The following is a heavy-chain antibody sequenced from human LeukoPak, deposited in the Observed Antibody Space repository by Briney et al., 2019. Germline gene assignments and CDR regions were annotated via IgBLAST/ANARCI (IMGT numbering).Heavy chain of an antibody. J-gene: IGHJ3*01. Sequence: PGGSLRLSCAASGFTFSRYEMNWVRQAPGKGLEWVSYIRGSDNLIYYADSVKGRFTISRDNAKNSLYLQMSSLRAEDTAIYYCASETGNGNYDAFDLWGQGTMVTVSS. CDR1: GFTFSRYE. CDR3: ASETGNGNYDAFDL. CDR2: IRGSDNLI. D-gene: IGHD1-7*01. V-gene: IGHV3-48*03.